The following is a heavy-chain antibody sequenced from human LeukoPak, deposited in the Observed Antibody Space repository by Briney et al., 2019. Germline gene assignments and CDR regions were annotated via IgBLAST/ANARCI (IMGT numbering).Heavy chain of an antibody. CDR3: ARDRQGAAGTGYFDL. J-gene: IGHJ2*01. CDR1: GFTASSNY. D-gene: IGHD6-13*01. CDR2: IYSGGST. Sequence: GGSLRLSCAASGFTASSNYMSWVRQAPGKGLEWVSVIYSGGSTYYADSVKGRFTISRDNSENTLYLQMNSLRAEDTAVYYCARDRQGAAGTGYFDLWGRGTLVTVSS. V-gene: IGHV3-66*01.